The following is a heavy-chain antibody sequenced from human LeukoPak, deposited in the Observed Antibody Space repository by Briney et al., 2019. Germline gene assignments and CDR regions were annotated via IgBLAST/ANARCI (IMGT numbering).Heavy chain of an antibody. CDR2: INPSGGST. CDR3: ARDWAATTDKAVYYFDY. V-gene: IGHV1-46*01. Sequence: ASVKVSCKASGYTFTSYYMHWVRQAPGQGLEWIGIINPSGGSTSYAQKFQGRVTMTRDTSTSTVYMELSSLRSEDTAVYYCARDWAATTDKAVYYFDYWGQGTLVTVSS. CDR1: GYTFTSYY. D-gene: IGHD5-24*01. J-gene: IGHJ4*02.